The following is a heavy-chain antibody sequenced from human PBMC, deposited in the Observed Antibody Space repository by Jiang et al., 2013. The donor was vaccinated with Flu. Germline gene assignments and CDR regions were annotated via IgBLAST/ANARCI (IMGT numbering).Heavy chain of an antibody. V-gene: IGHV1-69*01. CDR1: GGTFSDYT. CDR2: IIPLFDIT. J-gene: IGHJ1*01. CDR3: ASQYCGGDCYFTASADYYQD. D-gene: IGHD2-21*02. Sequence: SGAEVKKPGSSVKVSCKASGGTFSDYTITWVRQAPGQGLEWMGGIIPLFDITHYAQKFQGRVMIIADESMTTASMELSSLTSEDTAVYYCASQYCGGDCYFTASADYYQDWGQGTLVTVSS.